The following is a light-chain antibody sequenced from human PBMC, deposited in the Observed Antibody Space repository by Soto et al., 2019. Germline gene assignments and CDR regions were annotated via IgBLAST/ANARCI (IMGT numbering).Light chain of an antibody. CDR3: QQYHHWPWT. V-gene: IGKV3-15*01. CDR1: QSVPSN. Sequence: EIVMTQSPATLSVSPGERATLSCRASQSVPSNLAWYQQKPGQAPRLLISGASSRATGIPARFSGSGSGTEFTLILSSLQSEDFAVYYCQQYHHWPWTFGQGTKVEI. J-gene: IGKJ1*01. CDR2: GAS.